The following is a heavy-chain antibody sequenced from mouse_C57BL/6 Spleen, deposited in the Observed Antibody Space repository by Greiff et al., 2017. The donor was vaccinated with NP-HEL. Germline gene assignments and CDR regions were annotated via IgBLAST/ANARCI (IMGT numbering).Heavy chain of an antibody. Sequence: VTLKESVAELVRPGASVKLSCTASGFNIKNTYMHWVKQRPEQGLEWIARIDPANGTTKYAPKFQGKATITADTSSNTAYLQLSSLTSEDTAIYYCARDYNSNFLDYWGQGTTLTVSS. CDR1: GFNIKNTY. CDR2: IDPANGTT. V-gene: IGHV14-3*01. D-gene: IGHD2-5*01. J-gene: IGHJ2*01. CDR3: ARDYNSNFLDY.